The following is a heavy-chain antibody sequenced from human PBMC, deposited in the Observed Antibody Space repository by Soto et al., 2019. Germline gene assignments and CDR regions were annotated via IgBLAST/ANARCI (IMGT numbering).Heavy chain of an antibody. J-gene: IGHJ4*02. Sequence: ASVKVSCKASGYTFSNYAMHWVRQAPGQRLEWMGLINVGNGNTKYSQKFQGRVTITRDTSANTAYMELSSLRSEDTAVYYCARDRYYGSGSYNYFDYWGLGTLVTVSS. CDR3: ARDRYYGSGSYNYFDY. CDR1: GYTFSNYA. CDR2: INVGNGNT. D-gene: IGHD3-10*01. V-gene: IGHV1-3*01.